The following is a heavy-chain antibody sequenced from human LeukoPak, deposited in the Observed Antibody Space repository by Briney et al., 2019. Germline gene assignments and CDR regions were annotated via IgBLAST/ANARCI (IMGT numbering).Heavy chain of an antibody. J-gene: IGHJ4*02. CDR2: ISSSSSYI. V-gene: IGHV3-21*01. Sequence: GGSLRLSCAASGFSFKSYAMNWVRQAPGKGLEWVSSISSSSSYIYYADSVKGRFTISRDNAKNSLYLQMNSLRAEDTAVYYCARDFQYCSSTSCYDLRDFDYWGQGTLVTVSS. D-gene: IGHD2-2*01. CDR1: GFSFKSYA. CDR3: ARDFQYCSSTSCYDLRDFDY.